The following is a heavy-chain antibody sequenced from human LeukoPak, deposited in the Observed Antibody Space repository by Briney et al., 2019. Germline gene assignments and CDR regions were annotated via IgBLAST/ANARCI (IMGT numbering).Heavy chain of an antibody. J-gene: IGHJ4*02. D-gene: IGHD2-21*02. V-gene: IGHV3-30*02. Sequence: GGSLRLSCVAAGFTFSDYGMHWVRQAPGKGLEWVAFIRYDGSNKYYADSVKGRFTISRDNSKNTLFLQMNSLRAEDTAVYYCAKALGGYYYFDFWGQGTLVTVSS. CDR3: AKALGGYYYFDF. CDR1: GFTFSDYG. CDR2: IRYDGSNK.